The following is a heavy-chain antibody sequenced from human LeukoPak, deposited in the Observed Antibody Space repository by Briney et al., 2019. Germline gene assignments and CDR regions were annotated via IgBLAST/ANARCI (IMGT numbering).Heavy chain of an antibody. V-gene: IGHV3-23*01. J-gene: IGHJ4*02. CDR1: GFTFSSYA. Sequence: GGSLRLSCAASGFTFSSYAMNWVRQAPGKGLEWVSSISGSGGRTYYADSVKGRFTISRDNSKNTLYLQMNSLRAEDTAVYYCATFGGVSAKTDFDYWGQGTLVTVSS. CDR2: ISGSGGRT. D-gene: IGHD3-16*01. CDR3: ATFGGVSAKTDFDY.